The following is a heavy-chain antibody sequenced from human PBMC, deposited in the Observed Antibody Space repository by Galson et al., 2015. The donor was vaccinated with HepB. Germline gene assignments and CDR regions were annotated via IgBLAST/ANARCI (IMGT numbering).Heavy chain of an antibody. V-gene: IGHV1-2*06. D-gene: IGHD3-16*01. CDR1: GFAFTAYY. Sequence: SVKVSCKASGFAFTAYYIHWVRQAPGQGLEWMGRINPNSGATDYAQEFRGRVTMTRDTSIITVYIELSGLRSDDTAVYYCARSRAGGSFDYWGQGTLVTVYS. CDR3: ARSRAGGSFDY. J-gene: IGHJ4*02. CDR2: INPNSGAT.